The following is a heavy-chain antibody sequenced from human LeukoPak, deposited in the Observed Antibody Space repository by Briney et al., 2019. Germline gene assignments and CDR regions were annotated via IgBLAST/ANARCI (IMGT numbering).Heavy chain of an antibody. J-gene: IGHJ4*02. CDR1: GYTFTVYF. CDR2: INPNSGGT. Sequence: ASVKVSCKASGYTFTVYFMHWVRQAPGQGLEWMGWINPNSGGTNYAQKFQGRVTMTRDTSISTAYMELSRLRSDDTAVYYCARELNYDSSGYYFDYWGQGTLVTVS. CDR3: ARELNYDSSGYYFDY. D-gene: IGHD3-22*01. V-gene: IGHV1-2*02.